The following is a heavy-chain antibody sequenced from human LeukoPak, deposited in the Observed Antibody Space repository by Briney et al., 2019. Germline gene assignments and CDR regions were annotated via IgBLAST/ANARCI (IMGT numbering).Heavy chain of an antibody. CDR3: ARFIAVAGTYYFDY. D-gene: IGHD6-19*01. V-gene: IGHV3-33*01. J-gene: IGHJ4*02. Sequence: GGSLRLSCAASGFTFSSYAMHWVRQAPGKELEWVAVVWYDGSKTYSADSVKGRITISRDDSKNTLYLQMNSLRAEDTAVYYCARFIAVAGTYYFDYWGQGTLVTVSS. CDR2: VWYDGSKT. CDR1: GFTFSSYA.